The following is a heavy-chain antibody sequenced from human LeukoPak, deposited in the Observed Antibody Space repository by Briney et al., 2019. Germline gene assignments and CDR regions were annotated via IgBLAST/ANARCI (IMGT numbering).Heavy chain of an antibody. CDR1: GYTFTSYD. D-gene: IGHD6-19*01. V-gene: IGHV1-8*01. Sequence: ASVKVSCKASGYTFTSYDINWVRQATGQGLEWMGWMNPNSGNTGYAQKFQGRVTMTRNTSIGTAYMELSSLRSEDTAVYYCARRSGWYRKGVRGRWFDPWGQGTLVTVSS. J-gene: IGHJ5*02. CDR3: ARRSGWYRKGVRGRWFDP. CDR2: MNPNSGNT.